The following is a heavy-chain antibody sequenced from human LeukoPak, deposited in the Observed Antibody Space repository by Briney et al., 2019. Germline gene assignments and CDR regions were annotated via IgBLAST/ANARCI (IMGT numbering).Heavy chain of an antibody. CDR3: VRDVGTSDAFDI. CDR2: IQTSGST. V-gene: IGHV4-4*07. CDR1: GGSITYYY. Sequence: PSETLSLTCSVSGGSITYYYWSWIRQPAGKGLEWIGRIQTSGSTKYNPSLKSRVTMSVDTSKNQFSLKLSSVTAADTAVYYCVRDVGTSDAFDIWGQGTMVIVSS. J-gene: IGHJ3*02. D-gene: IGHD1-1*01.